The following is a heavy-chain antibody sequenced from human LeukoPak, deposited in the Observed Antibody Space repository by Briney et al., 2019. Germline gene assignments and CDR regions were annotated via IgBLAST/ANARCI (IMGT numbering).Heavy chain of an antibody. Sequence: GGSLRFSCAASGFTFDDYTMHWVRQAPGKGLEWVSLISWDGGSTYYADSVKGRFTISRDNSKNSLYLQMNSLRTEDTALYYCAKEGTRYSSGWSDFDYWGQGTLVTVSS. V-gene: IGHV3-43*01. J-gene: IGHJ4*02. CDR1: GFTFDDYT. D-gene: IGHD6-19*01. CDR3: AKEGTRYSSGWSDFDY. CDR2: ISWDGGST.